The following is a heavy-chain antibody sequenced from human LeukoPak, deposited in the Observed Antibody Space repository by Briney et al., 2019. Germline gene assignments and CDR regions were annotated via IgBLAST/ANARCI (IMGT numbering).Heavy chain of an antibody. V-gene: IGHV3-11*01. CDR3: ARYQGYVTVVTPSPLDY. D-gene: IGHD4-23*01. J-gene: IGHJ4*02. CDR1: GFTFSASA. Sequence: PGGSLKLSRAASGFTFSASAMHWVRQASGKGLEWVSYISSSGSTIYYADSVKGRFTISRDNAKNSLYLQMNSLRAEDTAVYYCARYQGYVTVVTPSPLDYWGQGTLVTVSS. CDR2: ISSSGSTI.